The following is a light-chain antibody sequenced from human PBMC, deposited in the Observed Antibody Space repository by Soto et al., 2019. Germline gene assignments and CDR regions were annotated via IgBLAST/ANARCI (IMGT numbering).Light chain of an antibody. CDR1: SSDIGSNNY. J-gene: IGLJ3*02. CDR3: SSYTTTTRL. Sequence: QSALTQPASVSGSPGQSITISCTGTSSDIGSNNYVSWFQQRPGKAPTLIIYEVSNRPSGVSNHFSGSKSGNTASLTISGLLPEDEAEYYCSSYTTTTRLFGGGIKLTVL. CDR2: EVS. V-gene: IGLV2-14*01.